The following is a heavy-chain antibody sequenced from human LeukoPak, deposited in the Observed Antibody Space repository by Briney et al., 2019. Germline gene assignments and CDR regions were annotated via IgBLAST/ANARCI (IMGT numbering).Heavy chain of an antibody. CDR1: GGSISSSNW. CDR2: IYHSGST. V-gene: IGHV4-4*02. D-gene: IGHD3-22*01. CDR3: ARDGYYYDSSGPNFDY. Sequence: SETLSLTCAVSGGSISSSNWWSWVRQPPGKGLEWIGEIYHSGSTNYNPSLKSRVTISVDKSKNQFSLKLSSVTAADTAVYYCARDGYYYDSSGPNFDYWGQGTLVTVSS. J-gene: IGHJ4*02.